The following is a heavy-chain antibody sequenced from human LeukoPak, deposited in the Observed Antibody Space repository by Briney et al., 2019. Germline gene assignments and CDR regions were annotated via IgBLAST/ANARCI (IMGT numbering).Heavy chain of an antibody. CDR3: ARSDWLDS. CDR2: IKSDGSTT. Sequence: GGSLRLSCAASGFTLSSYWMHWVRQGPGKGLMWVSRIKSDGSTTSYADSVRGRFTISRDNAKNTLYLQMNSLRAEDTAVYYCARSDWLDSWGQGTLVTVSS. V-gene: IGHV3-74*01. J-gene: IGHJ5*01. CDR1: GFTLSSYW.